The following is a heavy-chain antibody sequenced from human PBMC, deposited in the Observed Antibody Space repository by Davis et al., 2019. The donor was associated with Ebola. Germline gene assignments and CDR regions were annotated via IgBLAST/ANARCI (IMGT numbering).Heavy chain of an antibody. Sequence: AASVKVSCKVSGYTLSEFSLHWVRQAPGKGLEWMGGFDPEDGETIYAQKFQGRLTMTEDTSTDTAYMELSSLRSEDTAVYYCAADYSGSHLYNWFDHWGQGTLVTVS. CDR3: AADYSGSHLYNWFDH. V-gene: IGHV1-24*01. D-gene: IGHD6-6*01. CDR2: FDPEDGET. CDR1: GYTLSEFS. J-gene: IGHJ5*02.